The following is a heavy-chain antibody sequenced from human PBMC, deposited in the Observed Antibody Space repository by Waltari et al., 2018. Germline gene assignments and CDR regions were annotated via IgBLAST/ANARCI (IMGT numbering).Heavy chain of an antibody. D-gene: IGHD1-20*01. V-gene: IGHV1-18*01. CDR2: ISAYNGDT. CDR3: AREYNYFDF. J-gene: IGHJ4*02. Sequence: QVQLVQSGAEVKQPGASVKVSCKASGYTFNASALSWVRQAPGQGLEWMGWISAYNGDTNYAQKFQGRVTMTTDTSTNTAYMELKNLRSDDTAVYYCAREYNYFDFWGQGSLVTVSS. CDR1: GYTFNASA.